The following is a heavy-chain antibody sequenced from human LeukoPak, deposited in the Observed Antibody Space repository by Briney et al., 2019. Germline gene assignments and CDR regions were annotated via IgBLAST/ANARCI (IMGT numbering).Heavy chain of an antibody. CDR2: INHSGST. CDR1: GGSFSGYY. V-gene: IGHV4-34*01. D-gene: IGHD3-3*01. J-gene: IGHJ4*02. Sequence: SETLSLTCAVYGGSFSGYYWSWIRQPPGKGLEWIGEINHSGSTNYNPSLKSRVTISVDTSKNQFSLKLSSVTAADTAVYYCARDPNFWSGYYTFDYWGQGTLVTVSS. CDR3: ARDPNFWSGYYTFDY.